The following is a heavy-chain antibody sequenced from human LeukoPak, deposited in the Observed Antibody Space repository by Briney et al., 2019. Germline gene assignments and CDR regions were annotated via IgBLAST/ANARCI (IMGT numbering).Heavy chain of an antibody. Sequence: GSLRLSCAASGFTFSSYGMHWVRQAPGKGLEWVAFIRYDGSNKYYADSVKGRFTISRDNSKNTLYLQMNSLRAEDTAVYYCAKDSLKYSSGWYGGWFDYWGQGTLVTVSS. CDR2: IRYDGSNK. J-gene: IGHJ4*02. V-gene: IGHV3-30*02. CDR3: AKDSLKYSSGWYGGWFDY. CDR1: GFTFSSYG. D-gene: IGHD6-19*01.